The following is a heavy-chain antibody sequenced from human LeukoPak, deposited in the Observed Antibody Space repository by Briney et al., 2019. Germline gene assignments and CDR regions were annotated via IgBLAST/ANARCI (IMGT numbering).Heavy chain of an antibody. CDR1: GYTFTSYG. V-gene: IGHV1-18*04. Sequence: ASVKVSCKASGYTFTSYGISWVRQAPGQGLEWRGWISAYNGNTNYAQKLQGRVTMTTDTSTSTAYMELRSLRSDDTAVYYCARVPTYCSGGSCYPDNYYFDYWGQGTPVTVSS. D-gene: IGHD2-15*01. J-gene: IGHJ4*02. CDR2: ISAYNGNT. CDR3: ARVPTYCSGGSCYPDNYYFDY.